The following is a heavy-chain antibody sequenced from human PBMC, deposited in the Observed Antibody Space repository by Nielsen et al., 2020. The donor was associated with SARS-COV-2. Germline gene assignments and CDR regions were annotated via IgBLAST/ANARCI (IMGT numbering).Heavy chain of an antibody. CDR1: GYTLTELS. Sequence: ASVKVSCKVSGYTLTELSMHWVRQAPGKGLEWMGGFDPEDGETIYAQKFQGRVTMTEDTSTDTAYMELSSLRSEDTAVYYCAKDQDDAYYYYYYMDVWGKGTTVTVSS. CDR3: AKDQDDAYYYYYYMDV. J-gene: IGHJ6*03. D-gene: IGHD3-3*01. V-gene: IGHV1-24*01. CDR2: FDPEDGET.